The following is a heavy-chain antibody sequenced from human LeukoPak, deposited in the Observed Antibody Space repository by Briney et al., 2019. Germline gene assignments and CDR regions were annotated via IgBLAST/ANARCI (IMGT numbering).Heavy chain of an antibody. J-gene: IGHJ6*02. D-gene: IGHD3-10*01. V-gene: IGHV4-59*01. Sequence: PSETLSLTCTVSGGSISSYYWSWIRQPPGKGLEWIGYIYYSGSTNYNPSLKSRVTISVDTSKNQFSLKLSSVTAADTAVYYCARVRFGELLPPYNYYYYGRDVWGQGTTVTVSS. CDR3: ARVRFGELLPPYNYYYYGRDV. CDR2: IYYSGST. CDR1: GGSISSYY.